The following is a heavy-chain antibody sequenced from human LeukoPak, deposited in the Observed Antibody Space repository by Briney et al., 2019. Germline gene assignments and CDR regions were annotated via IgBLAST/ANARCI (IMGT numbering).Heavy chain of an antibody. J-gene: IGHJ5*02. Sequence: ASVKVSCKASGYTFTTCGITWVRQAPGQGLEWMGWVSPYNGDTNYAQKFQGRVTMTTDTSTTTAYMELRSLRSDDTAVYYCARDPRIMANFGGVIPWFDPWGQGTLVTVSS. CDR1: GYTFTTCG. CDR2: VSPYNGDT. CDR3: ARDPRIMANFGGVIPWFDP. D-gene: IGHD3-16*01. V-gene: IGHV1-18*01.